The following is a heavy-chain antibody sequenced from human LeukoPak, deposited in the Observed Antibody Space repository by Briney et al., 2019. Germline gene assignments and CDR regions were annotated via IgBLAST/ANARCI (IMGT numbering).Heavy chain of an antibody. CDR2: VHSDGRTT. CDR1: GVTFNTYW. V-gene: IGHV3-74*01. J-gene: IGHJ3*02. D-gene: IGHD3-9*01. CDR3: ARDRYDAIDM. Sequence: GSLRLSCAASGVTFNTYWIHWVRQAPGEGLVWISNVHSDGRTTSYADSVKGRFIISRDNAKNTLHLEMNSLRVEDTAVYYCARDRYDAIDMWGQGTMVTVSS.